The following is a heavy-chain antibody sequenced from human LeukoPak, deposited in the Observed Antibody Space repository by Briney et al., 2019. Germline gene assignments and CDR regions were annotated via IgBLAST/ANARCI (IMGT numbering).Heavy chain of an antibody. CDR3: ASPYYYDRSGPSGY. CDR1: GFTFSSYS. V-gene: IGHV3-48*02. CDR2: ISSSSSTI. J-gene: IGHJ4*02. D-gene: IGHD3-22*01. Sequence: GGSLRLSCAASGFTFSSYSMNWVRQAPGKGLEWVSYISSSSSTIYYADSVKGRFTISRDNAKNSLYLQMNSLRDEDTAVYYCASPYYYDRSGPSGYWGQGPLVTVSS.